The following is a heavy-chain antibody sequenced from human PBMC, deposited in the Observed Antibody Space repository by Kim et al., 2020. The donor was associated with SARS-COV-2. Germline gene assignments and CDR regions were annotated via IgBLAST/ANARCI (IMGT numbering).Heavy chain of an antibody. V-gene: IGHV1-69*13. J-gene: IGHJ3*02. Sequence: SVKVSCKASGGTFSSYAISWVRQAPGQGLEWMGGIIPIFCTANYAQKFQGRVTITADESTSTAYMELSSLRSEDTAVYYCARFARYSGSYHKENDAFDIWGQGTMVTVSS. D-gene: IGHD1-26*01. CDR1: GGTFSSYA. CDR3: ARFARYSGSYHKENDAFDI. CDR2: IIPIFCTA.